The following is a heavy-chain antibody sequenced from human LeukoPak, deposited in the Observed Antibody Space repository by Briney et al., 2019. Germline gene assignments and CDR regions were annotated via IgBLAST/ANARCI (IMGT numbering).Heavy chain of an antibody. CDR3: ASGRGSGSLR. CDR2: INPNSGDT. CDR1: AYTLNVFF. V-gene: IGHV1-2*02. J-gene: IGHJ4*02. D-gene: IGHD1-26*01. Sequence: ASVKVSCKASAYTLNVFFMQWVRQAPGQGLEWMGWINPNSGDTNYAQRFPGRVTMTLDTSNSAAYMELTSLTPDDTAMYYCASGRGSGSLRWGQGTLVTVSS.